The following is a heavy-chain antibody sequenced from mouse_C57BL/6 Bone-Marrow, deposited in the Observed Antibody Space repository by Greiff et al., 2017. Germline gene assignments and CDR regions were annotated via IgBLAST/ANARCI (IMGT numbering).Heavy chain of an antibody. J-gene: IGHJ1*03. V-gene: IGHV1-82*01. CDR3: ARSRGDGYYDWYFDV. CDR1: GYAFSSSW. Sequence: VKLVESGPELVKPGASVKISCKASGYAFSSSWMNWVKQRPGTGLEWIGRIYPGDGDTNYNGKFKGKATLTADKSSSTAYMQLSSLTSEDSAVYFCARSRGDGYYDWYFDVWGTGTTVTVSS. CDR2: IYPGDGDT. D-gene: IGHD2-3*01.